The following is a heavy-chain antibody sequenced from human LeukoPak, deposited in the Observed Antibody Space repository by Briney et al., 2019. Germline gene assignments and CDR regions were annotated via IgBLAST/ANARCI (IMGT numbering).Heavy chain of an antibody. Sequence: PGGSLRLSCAASGFTFSSYSMNWVRQAPGRGLEWVSSISSSSSYIYYADSVKGRFTISRDNAKNSLYLQMNSLRAEDTAVYYCARVLRQRKYYYYYYMDVWGKGTTVTISS. V-gene: IGHV3-21*01. CDR1: GFTFSSYS. J-gene: IGHJ6*03. CDR2: ISSSSSYI. D-gene: IGHD5-12*01. CDR3: ARVLRQRKYYYYYYMDV.